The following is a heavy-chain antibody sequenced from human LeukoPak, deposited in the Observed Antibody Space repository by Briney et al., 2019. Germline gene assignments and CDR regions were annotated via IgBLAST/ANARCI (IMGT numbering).Heavy chain of an antibody. CDR1: GYSFTYW. J-gene: IGHJ4*02. CDR3: ARQDGAAKFYFDY. CDR2: IHPGDSDT. Sequence: GESPKISCKGSGYSFTYWIAWVRQMPGKGLEWMGIIHPGDSDTRYSPSFQGQVTISVDKSISTAYLQWSSLKASDTAMYYCARQDGAAKFYFDYWGQGTLVTVSS. V-gene: IGHV5-51*01. D-gene: IGHD2-15*01.